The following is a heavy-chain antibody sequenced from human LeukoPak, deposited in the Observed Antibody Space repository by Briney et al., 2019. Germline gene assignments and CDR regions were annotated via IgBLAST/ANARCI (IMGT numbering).Heavy chain of an antibody. V-gene: IGHV3-53*01. CDR2: IYSGGSI. J-gene: IGHJ6*02. CDR1: GFSISSNY. D-gene: IGHD3-22*01. CDR3: ARVSLGTTRSGYYYYGMDV. Sequence: PGGSLRLSCAASGFSISSNYMSWLRQAPGKGLEWGSVIYSGGSIYYADSVQGRFTISRDNSRNTPDLQMNSLKVEDAAVYYCARVSLGTTRSGYYYYGMDVWGQGTTVTVSS.